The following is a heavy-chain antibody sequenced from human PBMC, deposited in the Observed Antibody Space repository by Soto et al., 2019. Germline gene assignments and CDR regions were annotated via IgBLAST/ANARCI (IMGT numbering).Heavy chain of an antibody. CDR3: ARGHYYDSSGSFDP. CDR2: IYHSGST. CDR1: GGSISSGGYS. D-gene: IGHD3-22*01. J-gene: IGHJ5*02. Sequence: SETLSITCAVSGGSISSGGYSWSWIRQPPGKGLEWIGYIYHSGSTYYNSSLKSRVTISVDRSKNQFSLKLSSVTAADTAVYYCARGHYYDSSGSFDPWGQGTLVSVSS. V-gene: IGHV4-30-2*01.